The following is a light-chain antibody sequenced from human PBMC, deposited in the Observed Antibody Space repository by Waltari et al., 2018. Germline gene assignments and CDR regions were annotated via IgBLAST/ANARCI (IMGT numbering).Light chain of an antibody. J-gene: IGLJ7*01. V-gene: IGLV1-51*01. CDR2: DDN. Sequence: QSVLTQPPSVSAAPGQKVTISCSGRSSNIGNNFVSWYRQFPGTAPKLLIYDDNKRPSGIPDRFSGSKSGTSATLAITGLQTGDEADYYCGTWDNSLSSVFGGGTHLTVL. CDR1: SSNIGNNF. CDR3: GTWDNSLSSV.